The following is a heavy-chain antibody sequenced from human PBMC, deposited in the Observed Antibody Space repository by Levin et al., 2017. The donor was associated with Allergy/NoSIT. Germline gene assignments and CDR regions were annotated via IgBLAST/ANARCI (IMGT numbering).Heavy chain of an antibody. CDR3: ARGANYYGSGSYYSY. CDR1: GGSISSSNW. Sequence: SETLSLTCAVSGGSISSSNWWSWVRKPPGKGLEWIGEIYHSGSTNYNPSLKSRVTISVDKSKNQFSLKLSSVTAADTAVYYCARGANYYGSGSYYSYWGQGTLVTVSS. V-gene: IGHV4-4*02. D-gene: IGHD3-10*01. CDR2: IYHSGST. J-gene: IGHJ4*02.